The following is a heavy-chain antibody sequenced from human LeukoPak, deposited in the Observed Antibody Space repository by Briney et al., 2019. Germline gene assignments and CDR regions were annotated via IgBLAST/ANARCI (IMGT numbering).Heavy chain of an antibody. CDR1: GGSFSGYY. CDR2: INHSGST. Sequence: SETLSLTCAVYGGSFSGYYWGWIRQPPGKGLEWIGEINHSGSTNYNPSLKSRVTISVDTSKNRFSLKLSSVTAADTAVYYCARSEGIAARFRYWGQGTLVTVSS. J-gene: IGHJ4*02. D-gene: IGHD6-6*01. V-gene: IGHV4-34*01. CDR3: ARSEGIAARFRY.